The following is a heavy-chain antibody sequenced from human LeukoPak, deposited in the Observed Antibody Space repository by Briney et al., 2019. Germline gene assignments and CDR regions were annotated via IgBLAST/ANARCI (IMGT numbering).Heavy chain of an antibody. CDR1: GFTFTTYS. CDR3: AKSQLIGSYHPPGY. CDR2: ISSSSSYI. Sequence: PGGSLRLSCAASGFTFTTYSMNWVRQAPGKGLEWVSSISSSSSYIYYADSVKGRFTISRDDSKNTLSLQMDSLRPEDTAVYYCAKSQLIGSYHPPGYWGQGTLVTVSS. V-gene: IGHV3-21*01. J-gene: IGHJ4*02. D-gene: IGHD3-10*01.